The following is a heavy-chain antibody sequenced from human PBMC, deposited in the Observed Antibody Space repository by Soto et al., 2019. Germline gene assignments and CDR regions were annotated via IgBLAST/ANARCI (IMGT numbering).Heavy chain of an antibody. V-gene: IGHV3-33*01. D-gene: IGHD4-17*01. CDR1: GFTFSSYG. CDR3: ARAGDDYGDYYYYGMDV. Sequence: GGSLRLSCAASGFTFSSYGMHWVRQAPGKGLEWVAVIWYDGSNKYYADSVKGRFTISRDNSKNTLYLQMNSLRAEDTAVYYCARAGDDYGDYYYYGMDVWGQGTTVTVSS. CDR2: IWYDGSNK. J-gene: IGHJ6*02.